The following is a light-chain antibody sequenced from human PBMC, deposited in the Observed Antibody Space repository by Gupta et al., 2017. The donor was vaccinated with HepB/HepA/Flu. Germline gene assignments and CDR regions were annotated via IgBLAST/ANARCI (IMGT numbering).Light chain of an antibody. CDR2: GAS. V-gene: IGKV3-20*01. CDR1: QSVSSSY. CDR3: QQYGSSPWT. Sequence: EIVLTQSPGTLSLSPGERATLSCRASQSVSSSYLAWYQQKPGQAPRLLIYGASSRATGIPDRFSGSGSGTDFTITISRLETEEFAVYYCQQYGSSPWTFGQGTKVEIK. J-gene: IGKJ1*01.